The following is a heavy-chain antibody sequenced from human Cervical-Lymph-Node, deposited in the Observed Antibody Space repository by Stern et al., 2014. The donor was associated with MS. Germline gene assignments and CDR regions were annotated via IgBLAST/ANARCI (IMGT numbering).Heavy chain of an antibody. CDR2: INGGNGNT. D-gene: IGHD5-18*01. CDR3: TRNTGLVSIDY. V-gene: IGHV1-3*01. J-gene: IGHJ4*02. Sequence: VQLVQSGAEVKKPGASVKVSCKASGYTFTDYSMHWVRQAPGQRLEWMGWINGGNGNTKYSQKFQGRVTITRDTSASTAYMELSSLTSDDTAVYYCTRNTGLVSIDYWGQGTLVTVSS. CDR1: GYTFTDYS.